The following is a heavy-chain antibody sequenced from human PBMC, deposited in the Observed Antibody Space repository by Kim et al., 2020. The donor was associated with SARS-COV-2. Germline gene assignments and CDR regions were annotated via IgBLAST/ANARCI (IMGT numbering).Heavy chain of an antibody. CDR3: MKGQGDH. V-gene: IGHV3-64D*06. J-gene: IGHJ4*02. CDR1: GFIFSISA. Sequence: GGSLRLSCSASGFIFSISAMHWVRQAPGRGLEFVSTIGPNGFTTYYADSVKGRFTISRDNSKNTLYLQMSSLRPEDTTVYYCMKGQGDHWGQGTLVTVSS. CDR2: IGPNGFTT.